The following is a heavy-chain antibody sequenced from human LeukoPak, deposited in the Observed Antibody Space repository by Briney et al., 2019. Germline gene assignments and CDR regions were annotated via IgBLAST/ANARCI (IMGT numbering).Heavy chain of an antibody. CDR1: GFTFSNYW. CDR2: INSDGSST. D-gene: IGHD6-19*01. J-gene: IGHJ4*02. V-gene: IGHV3-74*01. Sequence: GGSLRLSCEASGFTFSNYWMNWVRQAPGKGLVWVSHINSDGSSTRYSDSVRGRFTISRDKAKNTLYLQMDSLRVDDTAVYYCASGQYSSDWYVPFDTWGQGTLVTVSS. CDR3: ASGQYSSDWYVPFDT.